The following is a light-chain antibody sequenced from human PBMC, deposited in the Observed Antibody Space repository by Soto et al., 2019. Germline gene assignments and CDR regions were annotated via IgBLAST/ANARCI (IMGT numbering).Light chain of an antibody. Sequence: QSALTQPASVSGSPGQSITISCTGTSSDVGGYNYVSWYQQHPGKAPKPMIYGVSNRPSGVSNRFSGPKSGNTASLTISGLQAEDEADYYCTSYISSGTLVFGGGTKVTVL. J-gene: IGLJ2*01. CDR1: SSDVGGYNY. V-gene: IGLV2-14*03. CDR2: GVS. CDR3: TSYISSGTLV.